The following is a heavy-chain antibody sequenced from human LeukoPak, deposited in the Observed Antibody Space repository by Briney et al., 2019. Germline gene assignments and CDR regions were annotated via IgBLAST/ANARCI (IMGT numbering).Heavy chain of an antibody. Sequence: SETLSLTCTVSGGSISSSSYYWGWIRQPPGKGLEWIGSIYYSGSTYYNPSLKSRVTISVDTSKNQFSLKLSSVTAAETAVYYCARASAMVRGAGPYYYYYMDMWGKGTTVTVSS. CDR2: IYYSGST. V-gene: IGHV4-39*01. D-gene: IGHD3-10*01. CDR1: GGSISSSSYY. CDR3: ARASAMVRGAGPYYYYYMDM. J-gene: IGHJ6*03.